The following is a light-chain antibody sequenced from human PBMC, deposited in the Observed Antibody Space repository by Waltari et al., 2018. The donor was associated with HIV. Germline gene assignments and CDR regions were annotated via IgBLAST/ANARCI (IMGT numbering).Light chain of an antibody. J-gene: IGKJ2*02. CDR2: TAS. CDR3: QYYNTYSRT. V-gene: IGKV1-5*03. CDR1: QSISSW. Sequence: DIQLTQSTSTLSASVVDRVTIPYRASQSISSWLAWHQMKPGKAPKLLIYTASSLESGVSSRFSGSGSGTEFTLTISSLQPDDFATYYCQYYNTYSRTFGQGTKVEL.